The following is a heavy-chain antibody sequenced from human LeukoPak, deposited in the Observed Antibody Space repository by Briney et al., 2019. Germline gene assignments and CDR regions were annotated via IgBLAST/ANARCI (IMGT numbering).Heavy chain of an antibody. D-gene: IGHD6-6*01. J-gene: IGHJ4*02. Sequence: SQTLSLTCAISGDSVTSNGLTWNWIRQSPSRGLEWLGRTYYKSKWSTDYAASVKSRIFITADTSENQFSLQLNSVTPEDTAVYYCARGRDEYNSSLDYWGQGTLVTVSS. CDR2: TYYKSKWST. V-gene: IGHV6-1*01. CDR3: ARGRDEYNSSLDY. CDR1: GDSVTSNGLT.